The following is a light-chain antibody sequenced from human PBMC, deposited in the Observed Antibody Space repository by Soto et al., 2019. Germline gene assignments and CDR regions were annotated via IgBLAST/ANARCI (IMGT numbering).Light chain of an antibody. J-gene: IGLJ3*02. V-gene: IGLV2-8*01. Sequence: QSALTQPPSASGSPGQSVTISCTGTSSDVGGYNYVSWYQQYPGRAPKLMIYEVTKRPSGVPDRFSGSKSGNTASLTVSGLQAEDEADYYCSSYAACISFYFVFGGGTKLTVL. CDR1: SSDVGGYNY. CDR3: SSYAACISFYFV. CDR2: EVT.